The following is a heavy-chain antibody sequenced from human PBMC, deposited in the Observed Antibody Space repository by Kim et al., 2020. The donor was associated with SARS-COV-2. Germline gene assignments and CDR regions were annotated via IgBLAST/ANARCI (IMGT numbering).Heavy chain of an antibody. V-gene: IGHV3-30*02. Sequence: TFSADTVKGRFTISRDNSKNTVYLQMKSLRPEDTGVYYCAKDMAGIRGMDVWGQGTTVTVSS. D-gene: IGHD1-20*01. J-gene: IGHJ6*02. CDR2: T. CDR3: AKDMAGIRGMDV.